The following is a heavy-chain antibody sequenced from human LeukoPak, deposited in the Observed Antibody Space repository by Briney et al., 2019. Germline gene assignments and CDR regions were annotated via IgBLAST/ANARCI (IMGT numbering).Heavy chain of an antibody. J-gene: IGHJ3*02. CDR1: GFTFSTYN. V-gene: IGHV3-21*01. CDR3: ARDVGASAPDAFDI. CDR2: ISSSSNYI. Sequence: RGGSLRLSCAASGFTFSTYNMNWVRQAPGKGLDWVSSISSSSNYIYYADSVKGRFTISRDNAKNSLYLQMNSLRAEDRDVYYCARDVGASAPDAFDIWGQGTMVTVSS. D-gene: IGHD1-26*01.